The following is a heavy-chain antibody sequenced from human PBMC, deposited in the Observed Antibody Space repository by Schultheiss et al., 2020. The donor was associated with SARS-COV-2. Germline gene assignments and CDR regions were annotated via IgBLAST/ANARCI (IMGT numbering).Heavy chain of an antibody. V-gene: IGHV4-59*01. CDR2: IYFSGGT. CDR3: ASGRVPDYLDV. CDR1: GGSISSYY. Sequence: SETLSLTCTVSGGSISSYYWSWIRQPPGKGLEWIGYIYFSGGTNNNPSLKSRVTISVDTSKRHFSLKLTSVTAADTATYYCASGRVPDYLDVWGKGTTVTVSS. J-gene: IGHJ6*03. D-gene: IGHD6-19*01.